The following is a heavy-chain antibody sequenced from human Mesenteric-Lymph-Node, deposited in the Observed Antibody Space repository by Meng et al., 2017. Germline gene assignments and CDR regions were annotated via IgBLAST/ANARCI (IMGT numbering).Heavy chain of an antibody. J-gene: IGHJ4*02. V-gene: IGHV7-4-1*02. Sequence: QVQLEQSGSELKKPGASVTVSCQASGYMFTAYALHWVRQAPGQGLEWMGRITTSTGKGTYAQAFTGRFVFSLDTSVSTAYLQISSLKAEDTAVYFCARGASPPYFDSWGQGTLVTVSS. CDR3: ARGASPPYFDS. CDR2: ITTSTGKG. CDR1: GYMFTAYA.